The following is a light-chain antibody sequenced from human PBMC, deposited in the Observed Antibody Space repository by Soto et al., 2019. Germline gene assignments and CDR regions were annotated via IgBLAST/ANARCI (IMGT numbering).Light chain of an antibody. CDR1: QSVGGH. Sequence: EIVLTQSPATLSLSPGERATLSCRASQSVGGHLAWYQQKPGQAPRLLIYDASDRATGIPARFSGSGSETDFTLTISSLEPDDFAAYYCQQRNNWPPSITFGQGTRL. J-gene: IGKJ5*01. CDR3: QQRNNWPPSIT. V-gene: IGKV3-11*01. CDR2: DAS.